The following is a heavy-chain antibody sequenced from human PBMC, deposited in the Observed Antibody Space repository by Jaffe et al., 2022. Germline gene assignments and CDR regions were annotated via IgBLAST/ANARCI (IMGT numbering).Heavy chain of an antibody. Sequence: QVQLQESGPGLVKPSETLSLTCAVSGYSISSGYYWGWIRQPPGKGLEWIGSIYHSGSTYYNPSLKSRVTISVDTSKNQFSLKLSSVTAADTAVYYCARDSHYFIMITFGGQHPRTFDIWGQGTMVTVSS. CDR1: GYSISSGYY. CDR3: ARDSHYFIMITFGGQHPRTFDI. V-gene: IGHV4-38-2*02. D-gene: IGHD3-16*01. CDR2: IYHSGST. J-gene: IGHJ3*02.